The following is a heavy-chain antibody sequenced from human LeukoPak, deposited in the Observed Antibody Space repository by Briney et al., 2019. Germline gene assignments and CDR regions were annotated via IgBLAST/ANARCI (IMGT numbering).Heavy chain of an antibody. CDR1: GYTFTSYY. CDR2: INPSGGST. Sequence: GASVKVSCKASGYTFTSYYMHWVRQAPGQGLEWMGIINPSGGSTSYAQKFQGRVTMTRDMSTSTVYMELSSLRSEDTAVYYCARGQEGQLVGHVIDYWGQGTLVTVSS. CDR3: ARGQEGQLVGHVIDY. V-gene: IGHV1-46*01. J-gene: IGHJ4*02. D-gene: IGHD6-6*01.